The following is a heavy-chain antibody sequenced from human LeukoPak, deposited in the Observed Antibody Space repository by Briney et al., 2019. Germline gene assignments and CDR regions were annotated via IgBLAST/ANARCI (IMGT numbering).Heavy chain of an antibody. D-gene: IGHD4/OR15-4a*01. CDR2: ISYSGNT. V-gene: IGHV4-39*01. J-gene: IGHJ4*02. Sequence: SETLSLTCTVSGGSISSSTYYWGWIRQPPGKGLEWIGSISYSGNTYYNPSLKSRVTISVDTSKNQFSLNLGSVAATDTAVYYCARHDGRGGATMGALDYWGRGTLVTVSS. CDR1: GGSISSSTYY. CDR3: ARHDGRGGATMGALDY.